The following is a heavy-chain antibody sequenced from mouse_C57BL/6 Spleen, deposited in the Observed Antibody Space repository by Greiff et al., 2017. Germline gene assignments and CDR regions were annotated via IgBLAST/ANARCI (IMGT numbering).Heavy chain of an antibody. V-gene: IGHV1-69*01. CDR2: IDPSDSYT. J-gene: IGHJ1*03. Sequence: QVHVKQPGAELVMPGASVKLSCKASGYTFTSYWMHWVKQRPGQGLEWIGEIDPSDSYTNYNQKFKGKSTLTVDKSSSTAYMQLSSLTSEDSAVYYCYSNYGGYFDVWGTGTTVTVSS. CDR3: YSNYGGYFDV. CDR1: GYTFTSYW. D-gene: IGHD2-5*01.